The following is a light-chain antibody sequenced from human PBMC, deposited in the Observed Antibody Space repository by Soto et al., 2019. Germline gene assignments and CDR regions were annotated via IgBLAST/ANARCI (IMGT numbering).Light chain of an antibody. V-gene: IGKV1-27*01. CDR3: QKYDSASPPT. CDR2: AAS. J-gene: IGKJ4*01. Sequence: DIQMTQSPSSLSASVGDRVTVTCRASQGISSYLAWYQQKPGQVPKLLIFAASTWQPGVPSRFSGSGSGTDDTLTIRSLQPEDVATYYCQKYDSASPPTFGGGTKVEIK. CDR1: QGISSY.